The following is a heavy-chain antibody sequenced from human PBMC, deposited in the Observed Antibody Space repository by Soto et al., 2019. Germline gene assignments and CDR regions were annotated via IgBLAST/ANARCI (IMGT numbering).Heavy chain of an antibody. Sequence: GGSLRLSCAASGFTFSSYGMHWVRQAPGKGLEWVAVIWYDGSNKYYADSVKGRFTISRDNSKNTLYLQMNSLRAEDTAVYYCARAETSDFWSGYYIIDYWGQGTLVTVSS. CDR2: IWYDGSNK. CDR1: GFTFSSYG. V-gene: IGHV3-33*01. CDR3: ARAETSDFWSGYYIIDY. J-gene: IGHJ4*02. D-gene: IGHD3-3*01.